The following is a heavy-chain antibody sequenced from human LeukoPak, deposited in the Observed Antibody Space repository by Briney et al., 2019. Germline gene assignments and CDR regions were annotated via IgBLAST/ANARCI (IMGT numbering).Heavy chain of an antibody. CDR1: GFTFSSYA. J-gene: IGHJ4*02. CDR3: ATFSSIAVAGIPDY. Sequence: GGSLRLSCAASGFTFSSYAMSWVRQAPGKGLGWVSAISGSGGSTYYADSVKGRFTISRDNAKNSLYLQMNSLRAEDTAVYYCATFSSIAVAGIPDYWGQGTLVTVSS. V-gene: IGHV3-23*01. D-gene: IGHD6-19*01. CDR2: ISGSGGST.